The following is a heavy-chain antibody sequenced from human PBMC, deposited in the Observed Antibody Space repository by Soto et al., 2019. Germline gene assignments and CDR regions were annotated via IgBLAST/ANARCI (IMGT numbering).Heavy chain of an antibody. CDR1: GYSFTTYW. J-gene: IGHJ3*01. CDR2: IYPDDSDT. D-gene: IGHD3-10*01. CDR3: ARHSNSASYYWAFDV. V-gene: IGHV5-51*01. Sequence: PGESLKISCKGSGYSFTTYWIGWVRQMPGKGLEWMGIIYPDDSDTRYSPSFQGQVTISADKSINTADLQWSSLKASDTAMYYCARHSNSASYYWAFDVWGQGTMVTVSS.